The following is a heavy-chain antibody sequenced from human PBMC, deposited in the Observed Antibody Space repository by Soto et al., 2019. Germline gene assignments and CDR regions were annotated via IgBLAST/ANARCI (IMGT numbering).Heavy chain of an antibody. CDR3: VREKVTMIVGFYYFDY. Sequence: GGSLRLSCAASGFTFSGSAMHWVRQAPGKGLEWVAIISYDGSNTYYADSVKGRFTISRDNSKNTLYLQMNSLRAEDTAVYYCVREKVTMIVGFYYFDYWGQGTRVTVSS. CDR1: GFTFSGSA. D-gene: IGHD3-22*01. V-gene: IGHV3-30*14. CDR2: ISYDGSNT. J-gene: IGHJ4*02.